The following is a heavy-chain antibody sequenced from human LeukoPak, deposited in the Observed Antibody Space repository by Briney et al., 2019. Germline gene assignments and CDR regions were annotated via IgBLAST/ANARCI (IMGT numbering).Heavy chain of an antibody. D-gene: IGHD3-3*01. CDR3: AREPNYDFWSGYYRGGYYFDY. V-gene: IGHV3-30-3*01. CDR1: GFTFSGYA. Sequence: GGSLRLSCAASGFTFSGYAMHWVRQAPGKGLEWVAVISYDGSNKYYADSVKGRFTISRDNSKNTLYLQMNSLRAEDTAVYYCAREPNYDFWSGYYRGGYYFDYWGQGTLVTVSS. CDR2: ISYDGSNK. J-gene: IGHJ4*02.